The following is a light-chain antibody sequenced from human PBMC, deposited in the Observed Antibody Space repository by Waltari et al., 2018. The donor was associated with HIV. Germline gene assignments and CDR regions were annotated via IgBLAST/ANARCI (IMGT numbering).Light chain of an antibody. J-gene: IGKJ4*01. CDR2: DAS. CDR3: QQRNNWPPSVT. V-gene: IGKV3-11*01. Sequence: EIVLTQSPGTLSLSPGEGATLSCRASQSVSSYVAWYQHKPGQAPRLLIYDASKRATGIPARFSGSGSGTYFTLTSSSLEPEDFAVYYCQQRNNWPPSVTFGGGTRVEI. CDR1: QSVSSY.